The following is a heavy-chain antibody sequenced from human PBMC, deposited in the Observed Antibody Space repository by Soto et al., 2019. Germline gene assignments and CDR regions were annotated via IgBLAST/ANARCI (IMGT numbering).Heavy chain of an antibody. D-gene: IGHD2-15*01. CDR3: AGTIGYCSGGSCYAESFFDY. CDR1: GFTFSRYS. J-gene: IGHJ4*02. Sequence: EVQLVESGGGLAQPGGSLRLSCAASGFTFSRYSMNWVRQAPGKGLEWVSYISSTSSTIYYADSVKGRFTISRDNAKNSLYLQMNSLRDEDTAVDYCAGTIGYCSGGSCYAESFFDYWGQGTLVTVSS. CDR2: ISSTSSTI. V-gene: IGHV3-48*02.